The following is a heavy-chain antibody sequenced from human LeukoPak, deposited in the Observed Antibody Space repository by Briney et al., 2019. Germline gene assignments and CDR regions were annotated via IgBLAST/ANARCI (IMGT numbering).Heavy chain of an antibody. CDR1: GFTFSSYA. CDR2: IYSGGNT. J-gene: IGHJ4*02. CDR3: AREPRGRSPDKGLDY. V-gene: IGHV3-53*01. Sequence: PGGSLRLSCAASGFTFSSYAMTWVRQAPGKGLEWVSVIYSGGNTYYADSVKGRFTISRDNSKNTLYLQMNSLRAEDTAVYYCAREPRGRSPDKGLDYWGQGTLVTVSS. D-gene: IGHD3-10*01.